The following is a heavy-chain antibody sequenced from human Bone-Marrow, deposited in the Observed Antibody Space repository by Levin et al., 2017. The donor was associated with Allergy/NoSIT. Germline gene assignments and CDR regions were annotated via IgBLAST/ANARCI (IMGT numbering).Heavy chain of an antibody. Sequence: SGPTLVKPTQTLTLTCAFSGFSLSTNGVGVAWIRQPPGKALEWLALIYWNDDKHYSPSLKNRLTITKDTSKDQVVLTVINMDPVDTATYYCVSTWDYEAYGMDVWGQGTTVTVSS. V-gene: IGHV2-5*04. D-gene: IGHD1-7*01. CDR1: GFSLSTNGVG. J-gene: IGHJ6*02. CDR3: VSTWDYEAYGMDV. CDR2: IYWNDDK.